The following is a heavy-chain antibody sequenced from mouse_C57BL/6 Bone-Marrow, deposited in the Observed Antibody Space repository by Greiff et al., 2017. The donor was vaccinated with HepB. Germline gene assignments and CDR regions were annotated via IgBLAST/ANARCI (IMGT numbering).Heavy chain of an antibody. CDR1: GYTFTSYW. J-gene: IGHJ4*01. V-gene: IGHV1-64*01. CDR2: IHPNSGST. Sequence: QVQLQQSGAELVKPGASVKLSCKASGYTFTSYWMHWVKQRPGQGLEWIGMIHPNSGSTNYNEKFKGKTTLAADKSSSTAYMQLRSLTSEDSAVYYCAGTFYDYHAMDYWGQGTSVTVSS. D-gene: IGHD2-10*01. CDR3: AGTFYDYHAMDY.